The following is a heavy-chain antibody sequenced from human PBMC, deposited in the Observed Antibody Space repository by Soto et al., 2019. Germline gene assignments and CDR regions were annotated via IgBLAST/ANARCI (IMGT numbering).Heavy chain of an antibody. CDR3: ARNTAAAEDY. V-gene: IGHV4-39*01. J-gene: IGHJ4*02. CDR2: IYYSGST. D-gene: IGHD6-13*01. CDR1: GGSISSSSYY. Sequence: QLQLQESGPGLVKPSATLSLTCTVSGGSISSSSYYWGWIRQPPGKGLEWIGSIYYSGSTYYNPSLKSRVTISVDTSKNQFSLKLSSVTAADTAVYYCARNTAAAEDYWGQGTLVTVSS.